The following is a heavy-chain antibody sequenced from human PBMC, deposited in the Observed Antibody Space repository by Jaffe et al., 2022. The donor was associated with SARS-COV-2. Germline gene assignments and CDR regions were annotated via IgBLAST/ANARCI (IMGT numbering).Heavy chain of an antibody. CDR1: DGSISISTYY. J-gene: IGHJ3*02. Sequence: QVQLQESGPGLVKPSETLSLTCIVSDGSISISTYYWGWIRQPPGKGLEWIGSVHNSGTPYYNPSLKSRVSFSVDTSKSQFSLKLSSVTAADTAMYFCARYSGRLGEPFDIWGQGTMVAVSS. CDR3: ARYSGRLGEPFDI. D-gene: IGHD1-26*01. CDR2: VHNSGTP. V-gene: IGHV4-39*01.